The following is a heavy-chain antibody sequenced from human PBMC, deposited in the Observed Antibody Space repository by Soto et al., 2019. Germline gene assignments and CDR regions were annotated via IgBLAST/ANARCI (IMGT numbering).Heavy chain of an antibody. CDR3: AREAAGYSEYFDF. CDR1: GFTFSDYT. J-gene: IGHJ4*01. V-gene: IGHV3-21*01. D-gene: IGHD6-25*01. Sequence: GGSLRLSCLGTGFTFSDYTLNWVRQPPGKGLEWVSSISRSGSYIYYADSLKGRFTISRDNAKDSVYLQMNALRVEDTAISYCAREAAGYSEYFDFWGHGTLVTVSS. CDR2: ISRSGSYI.